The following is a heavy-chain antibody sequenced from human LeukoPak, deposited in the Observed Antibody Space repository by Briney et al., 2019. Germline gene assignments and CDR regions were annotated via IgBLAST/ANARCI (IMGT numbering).Heavy chain of an antibody. Sequence: PGGSLRLSCAASGFTFSYFWMQWFRQTPGKGLVWVSCINTDGSYSTYADSVKGRFTISRDNVRNTLYLQMNSLRAEDSAVYYCARDFDGPRASDYWGQGISVTVSS. D-gene: IGHD4-17*01. J-gene: IGHJ4*02. CDR2: INTDGSYS. CDR3: ARDFDGPRASDY. CDR1: GFTFSYFW. V-gene: IGHV3-74*01.